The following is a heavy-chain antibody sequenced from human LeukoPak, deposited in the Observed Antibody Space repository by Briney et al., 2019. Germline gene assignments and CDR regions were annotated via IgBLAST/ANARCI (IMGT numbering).Heavy chain of an antibody. V-gene: IGHV4-4*02. Sequence: SETLSLTCAVSGGSISSSNWWSWVRQPPGKGLEWIGEIYHSGSTNYNPSLRGRVAMSIDTSKNHFSLRLISVTAADTAIYYCARAPGIVGTTPFGNYWGRGTLVTVSS. CDR2: IYHSGST. D-gene: IGHD1-26*01. CDR3: ARAPGIVGTTPFGNY. J-gene: IGHJ4*02. CDR1: GGSISSSNW.